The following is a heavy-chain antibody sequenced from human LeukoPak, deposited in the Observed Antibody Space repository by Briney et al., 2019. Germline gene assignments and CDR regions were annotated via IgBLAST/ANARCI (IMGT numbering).Heavy chain of an antibody. CDR1: GFTFSSYG. CDR3: ARASYYDFWSGYYNY. D-gene: IGHD3-3*01. CDR2: ISSSSSYI. Sequence: PGGSLRLSCAASGFTFSSYGMNWVRQAPGKGLEWVSSISSSSSYIYYADSVKGRFTISRDNAKNSLYLQMNSLRAEDTAVYYCARASYYDFWSGYYNYWGQGTLVTVSS. V-gene: IGHV3-21*01. J-gene: IGHJ4*02.